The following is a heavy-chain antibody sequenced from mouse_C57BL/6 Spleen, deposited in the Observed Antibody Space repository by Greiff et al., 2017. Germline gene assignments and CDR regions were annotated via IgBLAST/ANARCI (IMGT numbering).Heavy chain of an antibody. J-gene: IGHJ4*01. V-gene: IGHV1-69*01. D-gene: IGHD1-1*01. CDR3: ARPDFYYGDAMDY. CDR2: IDPSASYT. Sequence: QVQLQQPGAELVMPGASVKLSCKASGYTFPSYWMHWVKQRPGHGLEWIGEIDPSASYTNYNQKFKGQSTLTVDKSSSTAYMQLSSLTSEDSAVYYCARPDFYYGDAMDYGGQGTSVTVSS. CDR1: GYTFPSYW.